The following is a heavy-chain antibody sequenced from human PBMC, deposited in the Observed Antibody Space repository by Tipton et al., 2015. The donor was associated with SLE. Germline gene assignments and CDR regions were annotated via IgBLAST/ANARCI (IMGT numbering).Heavy chain of an antibody. CDR2: INYSGST. CDR3: ARISGGWLYFDS. D-gene: IGHD2-15*01. J-gene: IGHJ4*02. Sequence: TLSLTCAVFGGSFSGYYRNWIRQPPGKGLEWIGEINYSGSTNHNTSLKSQVTISLDTSKSHFSLKLNSVTAADTAVYFCARISGGWLYFDSWGQGALVTVSS. V-gene: IGHV4-34*01. CDR1: GGSFSGYY.